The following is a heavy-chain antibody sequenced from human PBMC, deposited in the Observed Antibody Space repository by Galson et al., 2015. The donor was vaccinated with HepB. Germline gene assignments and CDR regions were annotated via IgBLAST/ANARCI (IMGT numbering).Heavy chain of an antibody. CDR2: ISSNGGST. J-gene: IGHJ3*01. V-gene: IGHV3-64*01. D-gene: IGHD2-21*02. CDR1: GFTFSSYA. CDR3: ASPTRYCGGDCYFGAF. Sequence: SLRLSCAASGFTFSSYAMHWVRQAPGKGLEYVSAISSNGGSTYYANSVKGRFTISRDNSKNTLYLQMGSLRAEDMAVYYCASPTRYCGGDCYFGAFWGQGTMVTVSS.